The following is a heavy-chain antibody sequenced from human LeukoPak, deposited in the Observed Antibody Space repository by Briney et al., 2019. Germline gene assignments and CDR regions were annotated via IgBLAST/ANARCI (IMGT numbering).Heavy chain of an antibody. Sequence: ASVKVSCNASGYTFTGYYMHWVRQAPGQGLEWMGWINPNSGGTNYAQKFQGRVTMTRDTSISTAYMELSRLRSDDTAVYYCATAAAGGAYFDYWGQGTLVTVSS. CDR2: INPNSGGT. D-gene: IGHD6-25*01. J-gene: IGHJ4*02. CDR3: ATAAAGGAYFDY. V-gene: IGHV1-2*02. CDR1: GYTFTGYY.